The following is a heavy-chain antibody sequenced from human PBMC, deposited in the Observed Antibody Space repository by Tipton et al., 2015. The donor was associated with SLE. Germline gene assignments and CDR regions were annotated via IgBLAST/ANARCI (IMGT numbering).Heavy chain of an antibody. V-gene: IGHV3-48*01. CDR2: ISSNFSTM. D-gene: IGHD2-15*01. CDR1: GFTFSNYG. CDR3: ARGICSGGGCFSASRWFDP. J-gene: IGHJ5*02. Sequence: SLRLSCAASGFTFSNYGMNWVRQAPGEGLEWISYISSNFSTMYYADSVKGRFTISRDNAKNSLYLQMNSLRAEDTAIYFCARGICSGGGCFSASRWFDPWGQGTLVTVSS.